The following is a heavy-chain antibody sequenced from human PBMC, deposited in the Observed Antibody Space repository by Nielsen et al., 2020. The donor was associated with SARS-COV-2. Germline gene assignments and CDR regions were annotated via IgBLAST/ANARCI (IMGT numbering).Heavy chain of an antibody. CDR3: ATDIAAAGTRDWFDP. V-gene: IGHV3-30*04. J-gene: IGHJ5*02. Sequence: GGSLRLSCAASGFTFSSYAMHWVRQAPGKGLEWVAVISYDGSNKYYADSVKGRFTISRDNSKNTLYLQMNSLRAEDTAVYYCATDIAAAGTRDWFDPWGQGTLVTVSS. CDR1: GFTFSSYA. D-gene: IGHD6-13*01. CDR2: ISYDGSNK.